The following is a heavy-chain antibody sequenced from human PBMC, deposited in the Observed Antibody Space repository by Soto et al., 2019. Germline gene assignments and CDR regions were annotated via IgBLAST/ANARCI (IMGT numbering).Heavy chain of an antibody. D-gene: IGHD3-3*01. Sequence: EVQLVESGGGLVQPGGSLRLSCAASGFTFSSYSMNWVRQAPGKGLEWVSYISSSSSTIYCADSVKGRFTISRDNAKNSLYLQMKSLRAEDTAVYYCVRGRVVTTPGPNFDYWGQGTLVSVSS. CDR2: ISSSSSTI. CDR3: VRGRVVTTPGPNFDY. J-gene: IGHJ4*02. V-gene: IGHV3-48*01. CDR1: GFTFSSYS.